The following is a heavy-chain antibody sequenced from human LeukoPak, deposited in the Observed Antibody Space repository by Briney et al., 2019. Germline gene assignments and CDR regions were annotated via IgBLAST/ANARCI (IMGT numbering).Heavy chain of an antibody. D-gene: IGHD6-6*01. CDR2: ISAYNGNT. CDR1: GYTFTGYY. Sequence: GASVKVSCKASGYTFTGYYMHWVRQAPGQGLEWMGWISAYNGNTNYAQKLQGRVTMTTDTSTSTAYMELRSLRSDDTAVYYCASCNEKYSSSSYYYGMDVWGQGTTVTVSS. CDR3: ASCNEKYSSSSYYYGMDV. V-gene: IGHV1-18*04. J-gene: IGHJ6*02.